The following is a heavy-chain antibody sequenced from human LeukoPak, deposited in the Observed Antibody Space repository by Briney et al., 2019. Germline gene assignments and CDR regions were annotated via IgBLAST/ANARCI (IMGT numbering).Heavy chain of an antibody. CDR2: ISYDGSNK. CDR1: GFTFSSYA. V-gene: IGHV3-30-3*01. Sequence: GGSLRLSCAASGFTFSSYAMHWVRQAPGKGLEWVAVISYDGSNKYYADSVKGRFTISRDNSKNTLYLQMNSLRAEDTAVYYCANSEGGYPYESYMDVWGKGTTVTVSS. J-gene: IGHJ6*03. CDR3: ANSEGGYPYESYMDV. D-gene: IGHD5-12*01.